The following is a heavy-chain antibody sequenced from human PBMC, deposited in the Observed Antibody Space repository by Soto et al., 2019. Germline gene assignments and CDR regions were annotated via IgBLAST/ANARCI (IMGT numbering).Heavy chain of an antibody. CDR3: ARQIYDSDTGPNFQYYFDS. D-gene: IGHD3-22*01. CDR2: IDPSDSQT. J-gene: IGHJ4*02. Sequence: GXSLKISCNGSGYSFSGYWITWVRQKPVKGLEWMGRIDPSDSQTYYSPSFRGHVTISVTKSITTVFLQWSSLRASDTAMYYCARQIYDSDTGPNFQYYFDSWGQGTPVTVSS. V-gene: IGHV5-10-1*01. CDR1: GYSFSGYW.